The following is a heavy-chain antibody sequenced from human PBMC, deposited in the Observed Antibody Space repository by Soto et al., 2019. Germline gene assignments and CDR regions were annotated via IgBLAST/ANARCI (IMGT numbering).Heavy chain of an antibody. J-gene: IGHJ4*02. V-gene: IGHV1-2*02. D-gene: IGHD2-21*01. Sequence: QVQLVQSGTEVKKPGASVKVSCKASGYTFTDSHIHWVRQASGQGLEWLGWINPKTGDTNYPQKFQGRITMTRDTSMSTAYKELTKLTSDDTAVYYCERVPPRYFTSSPEGAGLWGQGTLVTVSS. CDR3: ERVPPRYFTSSPEGAGL. CDR2: INPKTGDT. CDR1: GYTFTDSH.